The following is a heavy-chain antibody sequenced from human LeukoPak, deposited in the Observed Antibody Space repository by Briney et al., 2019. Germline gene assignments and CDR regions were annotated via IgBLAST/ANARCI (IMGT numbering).Heavy chain of an antibody. CDR1: GGSISSGGSS. CDR2: IYHSGST. V-gene: IGHV4-30-2*01. J-gene: IGHJ6*02. CDR3: ARRYGSGSDYYYYGMDV. Sequence: SETLSLTCAVSGGSISSGGSSWSWIRQPPGEGLEWIGYIYHSGSTYYNPSLKSRVTISVDRSKNQFSLKLSSVTAADTAVYYCARRYGSGSDYYYYGMDVWGQGTTVTVSS. D-gene: IGHD3-10*01.